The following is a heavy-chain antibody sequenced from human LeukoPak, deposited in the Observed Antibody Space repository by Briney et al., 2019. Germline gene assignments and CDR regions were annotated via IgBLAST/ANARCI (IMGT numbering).Heavy chain of an antibody. CDR1: GYTFTGYY. CDR2: INPNSGGT. CDR3: ARAVAGYLKPFDY. D-gene: IGHD6-19*01. J-gene: IGHJ4*02. V-gene: IGHV1-2*02. Sequence: GASVKVSCKASGYTFTGYYMHWVRQAPGQGLEWMGWINPNSGGTNYAQKFQGRVTMTRDTSISTAYMELSRLRSDDTAMYYCARAVAGYLKPFDYWGQGTLVTVSS.